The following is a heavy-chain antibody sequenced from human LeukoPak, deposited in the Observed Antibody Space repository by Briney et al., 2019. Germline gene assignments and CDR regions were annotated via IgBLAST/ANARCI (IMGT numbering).Heavy chain of an antibody. CDR1: GDSITSGGFY. CDR2: IYSSGGS. J-gene: IGHJ5*02. CDR3: ARRTLAARPDEDWFDP. Sequence: PSETLSLTCTVSGDSITSGGFYWSWIRQLPGKGLEWIGYIYSSGGSYYKPSLKSRVAISVDTSKNQFSLKLTSVTAAYTAVYYCARRTLAARPDEDWFDPWGQGTLVAVSS. V-gene: IGHV4-31*03. D-gene: IGHD6-6*01.